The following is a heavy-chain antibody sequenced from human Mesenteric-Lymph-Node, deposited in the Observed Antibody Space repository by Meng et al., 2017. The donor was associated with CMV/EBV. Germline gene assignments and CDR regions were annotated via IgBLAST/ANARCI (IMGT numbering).Heavy chain of an antibody. CDR3: AAYAPIYYPYNLDV. V-gene: IGHV4-39*01. Sequence: GSLRLSCTVSGGSISSSSYYWGWIRQPPGKGLEWIGSIYYSGSTYYNPSLKSRVTISVDTSKNQFSLNLKSVTAADTSVYHCAAYAPIYYPYNLDVWGQGTTVTVSS. J-gene: IGHJ6*02. CDR1: GGSISSSSYY. CDR2: IYYSGST. D-gene: IGHD2-2*01.